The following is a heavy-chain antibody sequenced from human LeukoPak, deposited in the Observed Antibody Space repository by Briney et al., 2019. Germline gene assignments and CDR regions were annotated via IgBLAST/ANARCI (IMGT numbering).Heavy chain of an antibody. D-gene: IGHD4-23*01. CDR1: GGTFSSYA. CDR3: ARDYGGNSGEIDY. Sequence: RASVKVSCKASGGTFSSYAISWVRQAPGQGLEWMGGIIPIFGTANYAQKFQGRVTITADESTSTAYMELSSLRSEDTAVYYCARDYGGNSGEIDYWGQGTLVTLSS. V-gene: IGHV1-69*13. CDR2: IIPIFGTA. J-gene: IGHJ4*02.